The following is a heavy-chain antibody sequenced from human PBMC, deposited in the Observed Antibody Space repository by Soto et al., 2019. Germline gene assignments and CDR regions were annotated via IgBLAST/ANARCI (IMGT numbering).Heavy chain of an antibody. V-gene: IGHV1-46*01. Sequence: QVQLVQSGAEVKKPGASVKVSCKASGYTFTSYYMHWVRQAPGQGLEWMGIINPSGGSTSYAQKFQGRVTMTRDTSTSTVYMELSSLRSEDTAVYYCAREVGGGYCSGGSCYSPRWFDPWGQGTLVTVSS. D-gene: IGHD2-15*01. CDR1: GYTFTSYY. CDR2: INPSGGST. CDR3: AREVGGGYCSGGSCYSPRWFDP. J-gene: IGHJ5*02.